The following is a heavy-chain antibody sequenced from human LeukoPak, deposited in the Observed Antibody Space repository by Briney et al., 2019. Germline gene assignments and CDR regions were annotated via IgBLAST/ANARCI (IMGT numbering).Heavy chain of an antibody. D-gene: IGHD5-24*01. Sequence: GGSLRLSCAASGFTFSSYTGSWVRQAPGKGLEYVSAISNNGDNTYYANSVKGRFTISRDNSKNTLYLQMGSLRAEDMAVYYCARENARDGFNFWGQGTLVTVSS. CDR2: ISNNGDNT. CDR3: ARENARDGFNF. CDR1: GFTFSSYT. J-gene: IGHJ4*02. V-gene: IGHV3-64*01.